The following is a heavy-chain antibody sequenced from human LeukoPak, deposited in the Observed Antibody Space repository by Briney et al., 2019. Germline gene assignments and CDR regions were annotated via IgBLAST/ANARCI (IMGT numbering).Heavy chain of an antibody. CDR1: GFTFSSYA. J-gene: IGHJ4*02. CDR2: ISGSGSTT. CDR3: AKGTVAVPAANYYFDY. D-gene: IGHD2-2*01. Sequence: AGGSLRLSCAASGFTFSSYAMSWVRQAPGKGLEWVSIISGSGSTTYYADSVKGRFTISRENSKNTLYLQMNSLRAEDTAVYYCAKGTVAVPAANYYFDYWGQGTLVTVSS. V-gene: IGHV3-23*01.